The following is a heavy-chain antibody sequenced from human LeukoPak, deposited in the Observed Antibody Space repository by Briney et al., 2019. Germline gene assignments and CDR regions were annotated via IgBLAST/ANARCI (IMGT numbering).Heavy chain of an antibody. CDR1: GGSISNYY. CDR2: IYTSGST. J-gene: IGHJ4*02. CDR3: ARGGSGSYASFDC. Sequence: SETLSLTCTVSGGSISNYYWSWLRQPGGKGLECIGRIYTSGSTNYNPSLKRRVTISVDKSKNQFSLKLSSVTAADTAVYHCARGGSGSYASFDCWGQGTLVTVSS. D-gene: IGHD1-26*01. V-gene: IGHV4-4*07.